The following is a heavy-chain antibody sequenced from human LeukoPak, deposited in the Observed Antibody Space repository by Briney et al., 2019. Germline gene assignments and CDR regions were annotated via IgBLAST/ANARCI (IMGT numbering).Heavy chain of an antibody. J-gene: IGHJ4*02. CDR1: GFTFSSNY. V-gene: IGHV3-53*01. D-gene: IGHD5-18*01. CDR3: ARDTA. CDR2: IYSGGST. Sequence: GGSLRLSCAASGFTFSSNYMSWVRQAPGKGLEWVSVIYSGGSTYYADSVTVRFTISRHNSKNTLYLQMNSLRAEDKTVYYCARDTAWGQGTLVTVSS.